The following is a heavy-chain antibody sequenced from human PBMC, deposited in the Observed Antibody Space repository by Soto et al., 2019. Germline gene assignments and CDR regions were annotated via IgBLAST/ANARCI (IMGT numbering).Heavy chain of an antibody. Sequence: QVPLVESGGGVVQPGRSLRLSCSASGFTFSSYGMHWVRQAPGKGLEWVAVIWYDGSNKYYADSVKGRFTISRDNSKNTLYLQMNSLRAEDTAVYYCARDLGKNTAMDAFDIWGQGTMVTVSS. V-gene: IGHV3-33*01. J-gene: IGHJ3*02. CDR2: IWYDGSNK. CDR3: ARDLGKNTAMDAFDI. D-gene: IGHD5-18*01. CDR1: GFTFSSYG.